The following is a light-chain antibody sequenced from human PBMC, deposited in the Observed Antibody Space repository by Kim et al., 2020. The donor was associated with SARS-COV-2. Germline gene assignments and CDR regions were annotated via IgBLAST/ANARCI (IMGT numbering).Light chain of an antibody. CDR3: QQYVSWM. CDR2: DAS. V-gene: IGKV3-15*01. CDR1: QRIGTN. J-gene: IGKJ1*01. Sequence: EIVMTQSPGTLSVSPGKSATLSCRASQRIGTNLAWYHQKPGQPPRLLINDASTRATGVPARFSGSGSGTEFTLTISSLQSEDSAVYYCQQYVSWMFGQGTNVDIK.